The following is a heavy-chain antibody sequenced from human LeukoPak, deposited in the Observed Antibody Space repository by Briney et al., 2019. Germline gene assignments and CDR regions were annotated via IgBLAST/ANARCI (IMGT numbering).Heavy chain of an antibody. Sequence: GGSLRLSCAASGFTFSNAWMSWVRQAPGKGLEWVGRIKSKTDGGTTDYAAPVKGRFTISRDDSKNTAYLQMNSLKTEDTAVYYCTSITMVRGVIRAIDYWGQGTLVTVSS. V-gene: IGHV3-15*01. D-gene: IGHD3-10*01. CDR2: IKSKTDGGTT. CDR3: TSITMVRGVIRAIDY. CDR1: GFTFSNAW. J-gene: IGHJ4*02.